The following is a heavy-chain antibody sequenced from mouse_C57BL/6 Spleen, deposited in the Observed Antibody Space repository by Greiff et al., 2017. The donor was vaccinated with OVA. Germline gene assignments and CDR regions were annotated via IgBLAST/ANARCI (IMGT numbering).Heavy chain of an antibody. Sequence: EVKLQESGGGLVKPGGSLKLSCAASGFTFSSYTMSWVRQTPEKRLEWVATISGGGGNTYYPDSVKGRFTISRDNAKNTLYLQMSSLRSEDTALYYCARQRDYYSNQGWYFDVWGTGTTVTVSS. J-gene: IGHJ1*03. CDR3: ARQRDYYSNQGWYFDV. CDR1: GFTFSSYT. V-gene: IGHV5-9*01. CDR2: ISGGGGNT. D-gene: IGHD2-5*01.